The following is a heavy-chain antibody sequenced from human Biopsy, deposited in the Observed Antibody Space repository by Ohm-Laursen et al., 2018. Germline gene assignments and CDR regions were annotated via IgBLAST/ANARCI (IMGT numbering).Heavy chain of an antibody. CDR2: ITPIVGIT. D-gene: IGHD3-10*01. CDR3: ARGGSGSGYYGMDV. CDR1: GDTFSRSA. Sequence: SVKVSCKASGDTFSRSAFFWVRQAPGQGLVYLGKITPIVGITNHAQTFQGRITLTADKSTFMVYMELSRLRSDDTAIYYCARGGSGSGYYGMDVWGQGATVSVSS. V-gene: IGHV1-69*04. J-gene: IGHJ6*02.